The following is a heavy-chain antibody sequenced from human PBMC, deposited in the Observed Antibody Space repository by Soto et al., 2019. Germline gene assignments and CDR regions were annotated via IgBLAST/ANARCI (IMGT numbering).Heavy chain of an antibody. CDR1: GGTFSSYT. CDR3: ARDSNHGDIAY. D-gene: IGHD4-17*01. J-gene: IGHJ4*02. V-gene: IGHV1-69*04. CDR2: IIPILGIA. Sequence: ASVKVSCKASGGTFSSYTISWVRQAPGQGLEWMGRIIPILGIANYAQKFQGRVTITADKSTSTAYMELSSLRSDDTAVYYCARDSNHGDIAYWGQGSLVTVSS.